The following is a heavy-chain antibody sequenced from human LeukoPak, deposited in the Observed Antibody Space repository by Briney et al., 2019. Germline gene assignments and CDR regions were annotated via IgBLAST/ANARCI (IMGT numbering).Heavy chain of an antibody. CDR1: GYTFVNYV. Sequence: ASVKVPCKTSGYTFVNYVLSWVRQAPGQGLEWVGWISPYNGDTDYAQKFQGRVTLTTDKSTTTGNMELTSLRSDDTAVYYCAIGYVSGGYHHRVFYSWGQGTLVTVSS. CDR2: ISPYNGDT. J-gene: IGHJ4*02. D-gene: IGHD3-22*01. V-gene: IGHV1-18*01. CDR3: AIGYVSGGYHHRVFYS.